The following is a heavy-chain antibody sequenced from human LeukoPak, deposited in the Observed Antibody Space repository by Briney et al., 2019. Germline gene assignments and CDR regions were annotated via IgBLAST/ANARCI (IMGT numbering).Heavy chain of an antibody. V-gene: IGHV5-51*01. CDR3: ARRFMVRGGGWFDP. Sequence: GASLQISCKGSGYSFTSYWIGWVRQLPGKGLEWMGIIYPGDSDTRYSPSFQGQVTISADKSISTAYLQWSSLKASDTAMYYCARRFMVRGGGWFDPWGQGTLVTVSS. CDR1: GYSFTSYW. J-gene: IGHJ5*02. D-gene: IGHD3-10*01. CDR2: IYPGDSDT.